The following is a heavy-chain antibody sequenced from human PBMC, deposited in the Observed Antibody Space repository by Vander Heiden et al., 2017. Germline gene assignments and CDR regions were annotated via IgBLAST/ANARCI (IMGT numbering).Heavy chain of an antibody. J-gene: IGHJ5*01. CDR1: GFNFRYYA. D-gene: IGHD3-10*01. V-gene: IGHV3-23*04. CDR3: AKEGLWYGGNWFDP. Sequence: EVQLVESGGGLVQPGWSLRVSCEASGFNFRYYAMTWVRQAPGKGLEWVSTISGSGNDADYAGSVKGRFIISRDNSKNTLYLQMNSLRAGDTALYYCAKEGLWYGGNWFDPWGQGTLVTVSS. CDR2: ISGSGNDA.